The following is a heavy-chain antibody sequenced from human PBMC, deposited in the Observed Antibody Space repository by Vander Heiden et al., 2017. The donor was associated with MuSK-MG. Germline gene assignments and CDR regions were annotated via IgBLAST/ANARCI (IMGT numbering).Heavy chain of an antibody. CDR1: GFTFSSYS. V-gene: IGHV3-21*01. CDR2: ISSSSSYI. J-gene: IGHJ4*02. D-gene: IGHD3-16*01. Sequence: EVQLVESGGGLVKPGGSLRLSCAASGFTFSSYSMNWVRQAPGKGLEWVSSISSSSSYIYYADAVKGRFTISRDNAKNSLYLQMNSLRAEDTAVYYCARDFEGDYYYFDYWGQGTLVTVSS. CDR3: ARDFEGDYYYFDY.